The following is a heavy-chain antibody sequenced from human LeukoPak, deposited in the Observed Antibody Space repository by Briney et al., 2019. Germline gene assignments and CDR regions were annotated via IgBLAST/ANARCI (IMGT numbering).Heavy chain of an antibody. J-gene: IGHJ4*02. D-gene: IGHD3-22*01. CDR2: IIPIFGIA. V-gene: IGHV1-69*04. CDR1: GGTFSSYA. CDR3: ARDRNYDSSGYSDY. Sequence: SVKVSCKASGGTFSSYAISWVRQAPGQGLEWMGRIIPIFGIANYAQKFQGRVTITADKSTSTAYMELSSLRSEDTAVYYCARDRNYDSSGYSDYWGQGTLVTVSS.